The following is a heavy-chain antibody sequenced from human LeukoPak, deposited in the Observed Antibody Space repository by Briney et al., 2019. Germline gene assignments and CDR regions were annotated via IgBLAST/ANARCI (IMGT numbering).Heavy chain of an antibody. V-gene: IGHV4-4*07. D-gene: IGHD2-21*02. CDR1: GGSISYFY. CDR2: IYTSGST. Sequence: PSETLSLTCTVSGGSISYFYWSWIRQPAGKGLEWIGRIYTSGSTNYNPSLKSRVTMSVDTSKNQFSLKMTSVTAADTAMYYCARDTALWTFDIWGQGTMVTVSS. CDR3: ARDTALWTFDI. J-gene: IGHJ3*02.